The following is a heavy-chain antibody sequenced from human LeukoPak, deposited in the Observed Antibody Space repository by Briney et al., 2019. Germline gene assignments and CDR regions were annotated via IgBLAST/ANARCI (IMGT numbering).Heavy chain of an antibody. V-gene: IGHV3-23*01. Sequence: GGSLRLSCSGSGFTFGDYAMSWVRQAPGKGLEWVSAISGSGGSTYYADSVKGRFTISRDNSKNTLYLQMNSLRAEDTAVYYCAGPLVRGVISGRLDYWGQGTLVTVSS. CDR2: ISGSGGST. D-gene: IGHD3-10*01. CDR3: AGPLVRGVISGRLDY. CDR1: GFTFGDYA. J-gene: IGHJ4*02.